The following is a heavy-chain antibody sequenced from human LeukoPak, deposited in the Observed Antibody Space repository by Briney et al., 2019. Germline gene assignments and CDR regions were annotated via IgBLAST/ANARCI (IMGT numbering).Heavy chain of an antibody. V-gene: IGHV3-7*03. CDR1: GFTFSSCS. CDR3: ARTVGATNY. Sequence: GGSLRLSCAASGFTFSSCSMHWVRQAPGKGLEWVANIKQDGSEKYYVDSVKGRFTISRDNAKNSLYLQMNSLRAEDTAVYYCARTVGATNYWGQEPWSPSPQ. CDR2: IKQDGSEK. D-gene: IGHD1-26*01. J-gene: IGHJ4*01.